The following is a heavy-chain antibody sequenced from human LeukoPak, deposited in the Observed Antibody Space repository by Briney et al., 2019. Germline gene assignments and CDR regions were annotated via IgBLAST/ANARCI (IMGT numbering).Heavy chain of an antibody. D-gene: IGHD3-22*01. Sequence: GGSLRLSCAASGFTFSSYWMHWVRQAPGKGLVWVSRINSDGSSTYYADSVKGRFTISRDNSKNTLYLQMNSLRAEDTAVYYCAKVVWDSSGSYGMDVWGQGTTVTVSS. CDR1: GFTFSSYW. J-gene: IGHJ6*02. V-gene: IGHV3-74*01. CDR2: INSDGSST. CDR3: AKVVWDSSGSYGMDV.